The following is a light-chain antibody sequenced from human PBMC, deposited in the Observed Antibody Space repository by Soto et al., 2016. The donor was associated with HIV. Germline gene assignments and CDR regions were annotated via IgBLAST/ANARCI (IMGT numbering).Light chain of an antibody. CDR2: DDT. V-gene: IGLV3-21*02. CDR3: QVWDSSSDHLYV. J-gene: IGLJ1*01. CDR1: NIRSKS. Sequence: SYVLTQPPSVSVAPGETARITCVGTNIRSKSVHWYQQRPGQAPVLVVYDDTDRPSGIPERFSGSKSGNTATLTISRVEAGDEADFYXQVWDSSSDHLYVFGTGTKVTVL.